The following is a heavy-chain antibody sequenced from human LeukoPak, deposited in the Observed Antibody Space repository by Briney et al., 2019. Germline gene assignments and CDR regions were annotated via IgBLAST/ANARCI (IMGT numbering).Heavy chain of an antibody. Sequence: ASVKVSCKVSGYTLTQLSVHWVRQAPGKGLEWMGGFDVEDGEIIYAQKFQGRVTMTEDTSTDTAYMELSSLRSEDTAVYYCARDRYSSSWSTRANWFDPWGQGTLVTVSS. D-gene: IGHD6-13*01. CDR2: FDVEDGEI. CDR1: GYTLTQLS. CDR3: ARDRYSSSWSTRANWFDP. J-gene: IGHJ5*02. V-gene: IGHV1-24*01.